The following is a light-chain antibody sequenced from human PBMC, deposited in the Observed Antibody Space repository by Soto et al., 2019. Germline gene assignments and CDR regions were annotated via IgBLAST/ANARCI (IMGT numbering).Light chain of an antibody. V-gene: IGKV3-20*01. Sequence: EIVLTQSPGTLSVSPGERATLSCRASQSVGRNYLAWYQQKPGQAPRLLIYDASSRATGIPDRFSGSGSGTDFTLTISRLEPEDVAVYYCQQYASSPLTLGGGTKVETK. CDR3: QQYASSPLT. J-gene: IGKJ4*01. CDR1: QSVGRNY. CDR2: DAS.